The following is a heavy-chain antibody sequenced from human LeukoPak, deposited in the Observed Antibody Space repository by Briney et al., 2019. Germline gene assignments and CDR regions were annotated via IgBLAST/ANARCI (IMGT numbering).Heavy chain of an antibody. CDR2: FDPEDGET. J-gene: IGHJ5*02. D-gene: IGHD2-15*01. CDR3: ATDDRLAGGPLLRGWFDP. CDR1: GYTLTELS. V-gene: IGHV1-24*01. Sequence: ASVKVSCKVSGYTLTELSMHWVRQAPGKGLEWMGGFDPEDGETIYAQKFQGRVTMTEDTSTDTAYMELSSLRSEDTAVYYCATDDRLAGGPLLRGWFDPWAQGTLATVSS.